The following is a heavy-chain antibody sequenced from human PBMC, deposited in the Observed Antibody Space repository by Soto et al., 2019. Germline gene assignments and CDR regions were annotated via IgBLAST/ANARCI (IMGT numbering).Heavy chain of an antibody. CDR3: AHYDSIGYFPHFDS. J-gene: IGHJ4*02. Sequence: QIALQESGPTVVKPTQTLTLTCTFSGFSLTTTGVGVGWIRHAPGKALEGLAMVYWNDERRYSPSLKSRLTITQDTSKNQVFLTMTYMDPVDTATYLCAHYDSIGYFPHFDSWGQGTLVTVSS. CDR2: VYWNDER. V-gene: IGHV2-5*01. CDR1: GFSLTTTGVG. D-gene: IGHD3-22*01.